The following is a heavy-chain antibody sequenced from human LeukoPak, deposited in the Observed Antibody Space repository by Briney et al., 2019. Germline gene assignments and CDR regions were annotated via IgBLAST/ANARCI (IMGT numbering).Heavy chain of an antibody. Sequence: SETLSLTCTVSGGSITSYYWSWIRQPAGKGLEWIGRIYVSGSTNYSPSLKSRVTMSVDTSKNQISLKLSSVTAADTAVYYCARDMMAIIGYYYLMDVWGQGTTVTVSS. CDR2: IYVSGST. V-gene: IGHV4-4*07. CDR1: GGSITSYY. CDR3: ARDMMAIIGYYYLMDV. J-gene: IGHJ6*02. D-gene: IGHD3-16*01.